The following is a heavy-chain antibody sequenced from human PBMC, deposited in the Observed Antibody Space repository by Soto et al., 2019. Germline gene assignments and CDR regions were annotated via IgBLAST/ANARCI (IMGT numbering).Heavy chain of an antibody. V-gene: IGHV3-21*01. CDR2: ISSSSSDI. CDR1: GFTFSSYS. Sequence: EVQLVESGGGLVKPGGSLRLSCAASGFTFSSYSMNWVRQAPGKGLEWVSSISSSSSDIYYADSVKGRFTISRDNAKNSLYMKMNSPRAEDTAVYYCARDSPPSPYYDFWSGYYTLYYYYMDVWGKGTTVTVSS. D-gene: IGHD3-3*01. J-gene: IGHJ6*03. CDR3: ARDSPPSPYYDFWSGYYTLYYYYMDV.